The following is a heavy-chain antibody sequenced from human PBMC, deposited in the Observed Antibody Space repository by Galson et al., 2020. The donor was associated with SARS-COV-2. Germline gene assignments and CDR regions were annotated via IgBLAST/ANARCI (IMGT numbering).Heavy chain of an antibody. J-gene: IGHJ3*02. Sequence: GESLKISCAASGFTFSSYAMHWVRQAPGKGLEWVAVISYDGSNKYYADSVKGRFTISRDNSKNTLYLQMNSLRAEDTAVYYCVGELLPFFAFDIWGQGTMVTVSS. CDR1: GFTFSSYA. CDR3: VGELLPFFAFDI. CDR2: ISYDGSNK. D-gene: IGHD1-26*01. V-gene: IGHV3-30*04.